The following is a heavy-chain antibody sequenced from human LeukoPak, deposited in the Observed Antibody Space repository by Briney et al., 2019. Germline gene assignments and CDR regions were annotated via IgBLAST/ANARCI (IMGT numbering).Heavy chain of an antibody. D-gene: IGHD4-17*01. V-gene: IGHV5-51*01. CDR1: GYSFSNYW. CDR3: ARLANGDYGDY. J-gene: IGHJ4*02. Sequence: GESLKISCKGSGYSFSNYWIGWVRQMPGKGLEWVGIIFPGDSDTRYSPSFQGQVTISADKSISTAYLQWSSLKASDTAMYYCARLANGDYGDYWGQGTLVTVSS. CDR2: IFPGDSDT.